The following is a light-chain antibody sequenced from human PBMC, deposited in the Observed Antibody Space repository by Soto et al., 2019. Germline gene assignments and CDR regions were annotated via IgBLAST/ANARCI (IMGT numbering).Light chain of an antibody. CDR2: DAS. CDR3: QQYNSYLAT. CDR1: QSITIW. J-gene: IGKJ1*01. V-gene: IGKV1-5*01. Sequence: DIQMTQSPSTLSASVGDRVTITCRASQSITIWLAWYQQKPGKAPNLLIYDASSLESGVPSRFSGSGSGTEFTLTISSLQPDDFATYYCQQYNSYLATFGQGTKVDIK.